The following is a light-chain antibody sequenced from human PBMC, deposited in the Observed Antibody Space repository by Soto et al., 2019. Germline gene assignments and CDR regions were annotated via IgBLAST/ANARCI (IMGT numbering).Light chain of an antibody. J-gene: IGKJ5*01. CDR3: MHALQTFT. CDR2: VGS. Sequence: IVMTQSPLSLPVTPGEPASISCSSIQCLLHSNGYNYVDWYLQKPRQSPEVLIYVGSNRASRVPDRFSGGASGTDSTLKISRVEADDVAVYYCMHALQTFTFGQGTRLETK. CDR1: QCLLHSNGYNY. V-gene: IGKV2-28*01.